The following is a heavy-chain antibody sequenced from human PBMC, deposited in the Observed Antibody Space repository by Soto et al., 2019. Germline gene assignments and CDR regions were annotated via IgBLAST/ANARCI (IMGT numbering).Heavy chain of an antibody. CDR3: ARLGPMTSSGNPFDY. J-gene: IGHJ4*02. CDR2: IYYSGST. Sequence: SETLSLTCTVSGGSISSYYWSWIRQPPGKGLEWIGFIYYSGSTNYNPSLKSRVTISVDTSKNQFSLKLSSVTAADTAVYYCARLGPMTSSGNPFDYWGQGTLVTVSS. V-gene: IGHV4-59*08. D-gene: IGHD4-4*01. CDR1: GGSISSYY.